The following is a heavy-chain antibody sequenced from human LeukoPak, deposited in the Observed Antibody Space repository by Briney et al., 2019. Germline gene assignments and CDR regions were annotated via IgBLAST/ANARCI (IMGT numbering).Heavy chain of an antibody. Sequence: PSETLSLTCTVSGGSISSYYWSWIRQPPGKGLEWIGYIYYSGSTNYNPSLKSRVTISVDTSKNQFSLKLSSVTAADTAVYYCAGPSGKGPAYAFDIWGQGTMVTVSS. CDR1: GGSISSYY. CDR2: IYYSGST. J-gene: IGHJ3*02. D-gene: IGHD1-14*01. CDR3: AGPSGKGPAYAFDI. V-gene: IGHV4-59*01.